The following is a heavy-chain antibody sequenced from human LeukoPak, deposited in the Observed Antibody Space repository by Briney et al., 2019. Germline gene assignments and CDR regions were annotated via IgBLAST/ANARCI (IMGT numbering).Heavy chain of an antibody. CDR2: INTKGET. V-gene: IGHV4-4*09. D-gene: IGHD2-21*01. Sequence: SETLSLTCSVSGVSMSAYQWSWVRQSPEKGLEWIGCINTKGETSYNPSLKSRVTTSVDTSKSQFSLRLTSVTAADTAVYYCATSNDAKIAPFDHWGQGAPVTVSS. CDR3: ATSNDAKIAPFDH. CDR1: GVSMSAYQ. J-gene: IGHJ4*02.